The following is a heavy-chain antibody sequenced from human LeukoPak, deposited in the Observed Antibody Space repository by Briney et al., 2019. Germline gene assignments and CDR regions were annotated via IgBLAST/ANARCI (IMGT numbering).Heavy chain of an antibody. D-gene: IGHD3-10*01. CDR2: IYSSGST. CDR3: ARGQGYYYGSGKRAYYFDY. Sequence: SETLSLTCTVSGGSISTYYWSWIRQPAGKGLEWIGRIYSSGSTSYNPSLKSRVTISVDTSKNQFSLKLSSVTAADTAVYYCARGQGYYYGSGKRAYYFDYWGQGTLVTVSS. V-gene: IGHV4-4*07. CDR1: GGSISTYY. J-gene: IGHJ4*02.